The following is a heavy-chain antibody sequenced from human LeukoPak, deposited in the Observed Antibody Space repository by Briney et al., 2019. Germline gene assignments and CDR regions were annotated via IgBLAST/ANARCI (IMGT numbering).Heavy chain of an antibody. CDR3: AREWAASVDY. Sequence: KPSETLSLTCAVYGGSFSGYYWSWIRQPPGKGLEWIGEINHSGSTNYNPSLKSRVTISVDTSKNQFSLKLSSVTAADTAVYYCAREWAASVDYWGQGTLVTVSS. CDR2: INHSGST. J-gene: IGHJ4*02. V-gene: IGHV4-34*01. D-gene: IGHD1-26*01. CDR1: GGSFSGYY.